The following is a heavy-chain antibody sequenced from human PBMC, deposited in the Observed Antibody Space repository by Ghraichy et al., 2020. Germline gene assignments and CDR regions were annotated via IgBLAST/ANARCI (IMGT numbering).Heavy chain of an antibody. CDR1: GGSFSGYY. V-gene: IGHV4-34*01. Sequence: SETLSLTCAVYGGSFSGYYWSWIRQPPGKGLEWIGEINHSGSTNYNPSLKSRVTISVDTSKNQFSLKLSSVTAADTAVYYCARGGYIAAAPNWGQGTLVTVSS. CDR2: INHSGST. CDR3: ARGGYIAAAPN. D-gene: IGHD6-13*01. J-gene: IGHJ4*02.